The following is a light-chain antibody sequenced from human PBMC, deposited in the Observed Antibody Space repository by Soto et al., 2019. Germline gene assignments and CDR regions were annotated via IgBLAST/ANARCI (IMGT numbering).Light chain of an antibody. V-gene: IGKV3-20*01. Sequence: EIVLTQSPGTLSLSPGERATLSCRASQSVSNTNLAWYQQKPGQAPRLLIYGTSTRATGIPDRFSGSGSGTDFTLTISRLEPEDGAVYYCQQCETSPRGFTFGPGTRVDIK. J-gene: IGKJ3*01. CDR3: QQCETSPRGFT. CDR1: QSVSNTN. CDR2: GTS.